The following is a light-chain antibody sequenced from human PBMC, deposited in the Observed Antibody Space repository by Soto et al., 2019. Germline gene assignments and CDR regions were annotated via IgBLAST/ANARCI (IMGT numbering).Light chain of an antibody. Sequence: EVELTQSPGTLSLSPGERATLSCRASQSVSSSHLAWYQQKRGQAPRLLIYDTSYRATGIPARFSGSGSGTDFTLTISSLEPEDFAVYYCQQYGGSPRTFGQGTKVDIK. J-gene: IGKJ1*01. V-gene: IGKV3-20*01. CDR3: QQYGGSPRT. CDR2: DTS. CDR1: QSVSSSH.